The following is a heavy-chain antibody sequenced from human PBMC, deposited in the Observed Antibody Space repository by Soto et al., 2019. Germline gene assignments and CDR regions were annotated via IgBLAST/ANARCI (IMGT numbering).Heavy chain of an antibody. V-gene: IGHV4-34*01. D-gene: IGHD6-6*01. CDR2: INHSGST. Sequence: SETLSLTCAVYGGSFSGYYWSWIRQPPGKGLEWIGEINHSGSTNYNPSLKSRVTISVDTSKNQFSLKLSSVTAADTAVYYCARHLRRAAARPGAIDIWGPGLIVT. J-gene: IGHJ3*02. CDR1: GGSFSGYY. CDR3: ARHLRRAAARPGAIDI.